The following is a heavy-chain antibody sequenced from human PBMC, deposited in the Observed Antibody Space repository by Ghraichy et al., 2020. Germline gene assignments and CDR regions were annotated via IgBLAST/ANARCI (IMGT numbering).Heavy chain of an antibody. D-gene: IGHD1-26*01. J-gene: IGHJ4*01. V-gene: IGHV3-48*02. CDR1: GFTFSNYR. Sequence: GGSLRLSCAASGFTFSNYRMNWVRQAPGKGLEWVSYISSSGSTIYYADSVKGRFTISRDNAKNSLYLQMDSLRDEDTAVYYCGRDGGGRYYVAVDYWGQGTLVTV. CDR2: ISSSGSTI. CDR3: GRDGGGRYYVAVDY.